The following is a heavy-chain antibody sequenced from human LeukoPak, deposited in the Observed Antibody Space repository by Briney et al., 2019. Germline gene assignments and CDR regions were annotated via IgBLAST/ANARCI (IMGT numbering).Heavy chain of an antibody. CDR1: GFTFSDYG. V-gene: IGHV3-33*06. CDR2: IWFDGTNK. Sequence: GRSLRLSCAASGFTFSDYGIHWVRQAPGKGLEWVAVIWFDGTNKYYGDSVKGRFTISRDNSKNTLYLQMNSLRAEDTAVYYCAKDRGSYSTTADSWGQGTLVTVSS. J-gene: IGHJ5*01. D-gene: IGHD1-26*01. CDR3: AKDRGSYSTTADS.